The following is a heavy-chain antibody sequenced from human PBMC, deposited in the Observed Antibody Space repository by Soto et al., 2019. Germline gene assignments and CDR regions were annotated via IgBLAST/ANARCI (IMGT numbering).Heavy chain of an antibody. CDR3: ARARDLSSIAARRYFDY. Sequence: GGSLRLSCAASGFTSSSYAMHWVRQAPGKGLEWVAVISYDGCNKYYADSVKGRFTISRDNSKNTLYLQMNSLRAEDTAVYYCARARDLSSIAARRYFDYWGQGTLVIVCS. J-gene: IGHJ4*02. D-gene: IGHD6-6*01. V-gene: IGHV3-30-3*01. CDR1: GFTSSSYA. CDR2: ISYDGCNK.